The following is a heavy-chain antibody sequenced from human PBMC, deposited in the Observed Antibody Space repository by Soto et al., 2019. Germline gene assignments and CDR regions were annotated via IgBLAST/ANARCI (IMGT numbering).Heavy chain of an antibody. CDR1: GGTFSSYT. V-gene: IGHV1-69*08. CDR3: ARDLMDDRVPAAITQSWFNP. CDR2: IIPILGIA. D-gene: IGHD2-2*01. J-gene: IGHJ5*02. Sequence: QVQLVQSGAEVKKPGSSVKVSCKASGGTFSSYTISWVRQAPGQGLEWMGRIIPILGIANYAQKFQGRVTITADKTTSTAYRGLSSLTSEDRAVYYCARDLMDDRVPAAITQSWFNPWGQGTLVTVSS.